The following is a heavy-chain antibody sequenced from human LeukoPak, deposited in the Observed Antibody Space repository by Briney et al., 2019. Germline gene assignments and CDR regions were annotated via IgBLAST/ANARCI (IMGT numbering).Heavy chain of an antibody. Sequence: ASVKVSCKASGYTFTSYDINWVRQATGQGLEWMGWMNPNSGNTGYAQKFQGRVTMTRNTSISTAYMELSSLGSEDTAVYYCARGASSSWPFPYYYYYYMDVWGKGTTVTVSS. CDR1: GYTFTSYD. D-gene: IGHD6-13*01. CDR3: ARGASSSWPFPYYYYYYMDV. J-gene: IGHJ6*03. V-gene: IGHV1-8*01. CDR2: MNPNSGNT.